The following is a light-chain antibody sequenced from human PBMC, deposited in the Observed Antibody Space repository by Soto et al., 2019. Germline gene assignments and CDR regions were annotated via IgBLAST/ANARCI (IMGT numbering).Light chain of an antibody. Sequence: DIQMTQSPPSLSASVGDRVTMTCRASQDISNYLAWYQQKPGKVPKLLIYAASTLQSGVPFRFSGSGSGTDFTLTISSLQPEDVATYYCQKYNSAPWTFGQGSKVEIK. CDR1: QDISNY. CDR2: AAS. V-gene: IGKV1-27*01. CDR3: QKYNSAPWT. J-gene: IGKJ1*01.